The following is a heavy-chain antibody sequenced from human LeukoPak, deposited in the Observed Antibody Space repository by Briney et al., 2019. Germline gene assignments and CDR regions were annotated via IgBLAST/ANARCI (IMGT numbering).Heavy chain of an antibody. J-gene: IGHJ4*02. Sequence: GGSLRLSCAASGFTFSSYGMHWVRQAPGKGLEWVAVIWYDGSNKYYVDSVKGRFTISRDNSKNTLYLQMNSLRAEDTAVYYCARRGRDGYNIDYWGQGTLVTVSS. V-gene: IGHV3-33*01. D-gene: IGHD5-24*01. CDR3: ARRGRDGYNIDY. CDR1: GFTFSSYG. CDR2: IWYDGSNK.